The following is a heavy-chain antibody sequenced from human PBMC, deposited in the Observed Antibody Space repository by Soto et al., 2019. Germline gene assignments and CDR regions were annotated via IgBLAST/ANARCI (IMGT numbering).Heavy chain of an antibody. J-gene: IGHJ4*02. Sequence: QTGGSLRLSCTASGFTFSTYGMHWVRQAPGKGLEWVATIWYDGNTYYYADSIKGRFAISRDNSKSSLFLQMDTLRAEDTATYYCARDRGHGGNYVFDFWGLGTLVTVSS. V-gene: IGHV3-33*01. CDR3: ARDRGHGGNYVFDF. CDR1: GFTFSTYG. CDR2: IWYDGNTY. D-gene: IGHD4-4*01.